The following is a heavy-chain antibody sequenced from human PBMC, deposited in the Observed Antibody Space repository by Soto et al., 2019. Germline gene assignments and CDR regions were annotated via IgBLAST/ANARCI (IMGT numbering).Heavy chain of an antibody. D-gene: IGHD3-9*01. CDR3: TTDQYFDWLFVDY. Sequence: EVQLVESGGGLVKPGGSLRLSCAASGFTFSNAWMNWVRQAPGKGLEWVGRIKSKTDGGTTDYAAPVKGRFTISRDESKNTLYLKMNSLKTEDTAVYYCTTDQYFDWLFVDYWGQGALGTVSS. J-gene: IGHJ4*02. V-gene: IGHV3-15*07. CDR1: GFTFSNAW. CDR2: IKSKTDGGTT.